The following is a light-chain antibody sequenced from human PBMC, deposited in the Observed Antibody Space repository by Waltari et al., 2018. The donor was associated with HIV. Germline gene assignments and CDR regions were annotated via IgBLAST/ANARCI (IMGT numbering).Light chain of an antibody. V-gene: IGLV3-21*04. CDR1: NLATTS. J-gene: IGLJ3*02. CDR3: QVWDSYNDHVV. Sequence: SYVLTQAPSVSVAPGKTARIPCDGNNLATTSVHWYQARPGQAPVMLLYYDVDRPPGIPERFSGSNSGNTATLSISGVEAGDEADYFCQVWDSYNDHVVFGGGTKLTVL. CDR2: YDV.